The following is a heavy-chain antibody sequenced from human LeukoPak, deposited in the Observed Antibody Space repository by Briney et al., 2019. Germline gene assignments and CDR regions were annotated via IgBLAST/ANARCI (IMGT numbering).Heavy chain of an antibody. D-gene: IGHD1-26*01. J-gene: IGHJ6*03. CDR3: ARVRVGATRRGNYYYYYYMDV. CDR2: ISGGGGST. V-gene: IGHV3-23*01. Sequence: GGSLRLSCAASGFTFSSYAMSWVRQAPGKGLEWVSAISGGGGSTYYADSVKGRFTISRDNSKNTLYLQMSSLRAEDTAVYYCARVRVGATRRGNYYYYYYMDVWGKGTTVTVSS. CDR1: GFTFSSYA.